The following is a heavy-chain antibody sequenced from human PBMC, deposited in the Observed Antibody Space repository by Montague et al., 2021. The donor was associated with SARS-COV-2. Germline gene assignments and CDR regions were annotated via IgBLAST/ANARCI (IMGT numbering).Heavy chain of an antibody. J-gene: IGHJ6*02. D-gene: IGHD2-2*01. V-gene: IGHV3-53*01. CDR1: VLTVTTNY. CDR3: ARDDRRTSKWSYGLDV. CDR2: IYSGVST. Sequence: SLILSCAAYVLTVTTNYLTWVRQAPGRGLEWVSVIYSGVSTYYAYSVNGLYTVSRDNSKNTVYLQMYSLRVEDTAIYYCARDDRRTSKWSYGLDVWGPGTPVTVSS.